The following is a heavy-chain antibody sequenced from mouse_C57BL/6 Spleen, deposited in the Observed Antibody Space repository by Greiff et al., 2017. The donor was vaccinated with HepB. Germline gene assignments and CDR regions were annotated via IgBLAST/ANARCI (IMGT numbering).Heavy chain of an antibody. V-gene: IGHV1-42*01. CDR3: ARGGSGSSYGYFDV. D-gene: IGHD1-1*01. CDR2: INPSTGGT. Sequence: VHVQQSGPELVKPGASVKISCKASGYSFTGYYMNWVKQSPEKSLEWIGEINPSTGGTTYNQKFKAKATLTVDKSSSTDYMQLKSLTSEDSAVYYCARGGSGSSYGYFDVWGKGTTVTVSS. CDR1: GYSFTGYY. J-gene: IGHJ1*03.